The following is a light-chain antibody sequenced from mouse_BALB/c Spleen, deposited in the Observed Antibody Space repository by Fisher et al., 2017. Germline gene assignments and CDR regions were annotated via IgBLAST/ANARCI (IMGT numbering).Light chain of an antibody. CDR3: QQSNSWPLT. Sequence: DIVMTQTTLSLPVSLGDQASISCRSSQSLVHSNGNTYLHWYLQKPGQSPKLLIYKVSNRFSGDPDRFSGSGSGTDFTLSINSVETEDFGMYFCQQSNSWPLTFGAGTKLELK. J-gene: IGKJ5*01. CDR2: KVS. V-gene: IGKV1-110*01. CDR1: QSLVHSNGNTY.